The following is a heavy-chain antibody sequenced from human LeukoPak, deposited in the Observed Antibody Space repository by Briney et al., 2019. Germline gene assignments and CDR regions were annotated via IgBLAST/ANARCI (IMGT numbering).Heavy chain of an antibody. CDR3: AKGMGDAYNYRYYLDY. J-gene: IGHJ4*02. V-gene: IGHV3-53*05. CDR1: GFTVSSNY. Sequence: GGSLRLSCAASGFTVSSNYMSWVRQAPGKGLEWVSVIYSGGSTYYADSVKGRFTISRDNSKNTLYLQMNSLRAEDTAVYYCAKGMGDAYNYRYYLDYWGRGTLVTVSS. D-gene: IGHD5-24*01. CDR2: IYSGGST.